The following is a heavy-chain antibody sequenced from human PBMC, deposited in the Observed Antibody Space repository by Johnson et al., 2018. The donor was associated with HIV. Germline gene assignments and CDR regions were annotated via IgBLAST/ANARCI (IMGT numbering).Heavy chain of an antibody. V-gene: IGHV3-9*01. D-gene: IGHD6-13*01. Sequence: VQLVESGGGFVQPGRSLRLSCAASGFTFKDYAMHWVRQTPEKGLEWVSAISWNSARIYYADSVRGRFTTYSDNDKNYLHLEMNSLRPEDTALYYCVKTVGLPSTWYERAFDIWGQGTRVTVSS. CDR3: VKTVGLPSTWYERAFDI. CDR1: GFTFKDYA. CDR2: ISWNSARI. J-gene: IGHJ3*02.